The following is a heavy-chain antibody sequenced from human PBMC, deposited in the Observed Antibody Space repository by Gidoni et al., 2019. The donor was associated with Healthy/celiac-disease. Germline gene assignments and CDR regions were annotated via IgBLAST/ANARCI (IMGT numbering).Heavy chain of an antibody. J-gene: IGHJ6*02. D-gene: IGHD3-10*01. CDR1: GFTVRRNY. Sequence: EVQLVETGGGLLQPGGSLRLSCAASGFTVRRNYLSWARQAPGKGLAWVSVIYSGCSTDYADSVKGRFTISRDNSKNTLYLQMNSLRAEDTAVYYCARVRLWFGEIYGMDVWGQGTTVTVSS. CDR2: IYSGCST. CDR3: ARVRLWFGEIYGMDV. V-gene: IGHV3-53*02.